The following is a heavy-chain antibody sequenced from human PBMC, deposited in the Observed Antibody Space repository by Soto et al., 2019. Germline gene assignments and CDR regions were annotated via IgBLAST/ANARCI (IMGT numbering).Heavy chain of an antibody. Sequence: QVHLVQSGAEVKKPGASVKVSCKGSGYAFTTYGITWVRQAPGQGLEWMGWISAHNGNTNYAQKLQGRVTVTRDTSTSTAFIEVRSLRSDYTFVYDSARGRYGDYWGQGALVTVSS. D-gene: IGHD1-1*01. V-gene: IGHV1-18*01. J-gene: IGHJ4*02. CDR2: ISAHNGNT. CDR3: ARGRYGDY. CDR1: GYAFTTYG.